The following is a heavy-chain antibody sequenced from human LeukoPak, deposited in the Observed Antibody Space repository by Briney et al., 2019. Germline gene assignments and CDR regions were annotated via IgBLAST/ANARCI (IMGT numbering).Heavy chain of an antibody. V-gene: IGHV4-34*01. CDR1: GGSLSGYY. J-gene: IGHJ4*02. D-gene: IGHD3-22*01. Sequence: SETLSLTCAVYGGSLSGYYWSWIRQSPGKGLEWIGEINHSGSTNYNPSLKSRVTISVGTSKNQFSLKLSSVTAADTAVYYCARSHPDYYDSSGYLFDYWGQGTLVTVSS. CDR2: INHSGST. CDR3: ARSHPDYYDSSGYLFDY.